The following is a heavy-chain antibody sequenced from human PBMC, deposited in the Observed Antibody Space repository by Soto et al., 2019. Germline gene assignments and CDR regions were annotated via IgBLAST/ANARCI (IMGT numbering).Heavy chain of an antibody. CDR2: INPSGGST. J-gene: IGHJ6*02. CDR3: ARDRVDGESPGYYYYGMDV. CDR1: GYTFASYY. V-gene: IGHV1-46*01. D-gene: IGHD4-17*01. Sequence: ASVKVSCKASGYTFASYYMHWVRQAPGQGLEWMGIINPSGGSTSYAQKFQGRVTMTRDTSTSTVYMELSSLRSEDTAVYYCARDRVDGESPGYYYYGMDVWGQGTTVTVSS.